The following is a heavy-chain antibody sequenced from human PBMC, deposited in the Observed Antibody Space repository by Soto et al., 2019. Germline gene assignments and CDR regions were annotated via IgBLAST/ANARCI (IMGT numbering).Heavy chain of an antibody. Sequence: GSLRLSCAASGLTFSSYAMSWVRQAPGKGLEWVSAISGSGGSTYYADSVKGRFTISRDNSKNSLYLQMNSLRAEDTAVYYCAREWDGDGYNSGWFDPWGQGTLVTV. CDR2: ISGSGGST. V-gene: IGHV3-23*01. CDR3: AREWDGDGYNSGWFDP. D-gene: IGHD5-12*01. CDR1: GLTFSSYA. J-gene: IGHJ5*02.